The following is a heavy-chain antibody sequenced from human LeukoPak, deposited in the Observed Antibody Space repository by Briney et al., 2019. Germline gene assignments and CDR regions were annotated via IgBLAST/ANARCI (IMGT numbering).Heavy chain of an antibody. CDR3: ARLADYYDSGGYYKPSNFDY. CDR1: GHSFTSYW. CDR2: IYPGDSET. D-gene: IGHD3-10*01. Sequence: GESLKISCKGSGHSFTSYWIAWVRQMPGKGLEWMGIIYPGDSETRYSPSFQGQGTISVDRSINTAYLQWSRLKASDTAMYYCARLADYYDSGGYYKPSNFDYWGQGTLVTVSS. V-gene: IGHV5-51*01. J-gene: IGHJ4*02.